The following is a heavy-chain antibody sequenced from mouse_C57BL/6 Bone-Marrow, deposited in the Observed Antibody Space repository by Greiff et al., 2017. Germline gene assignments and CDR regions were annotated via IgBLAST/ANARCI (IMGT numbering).Heavy chain of an antibody. CDR3: ARQGDGYYEFFFAY. D-gene: IGHD2-3*01. J-gene: IGHJ3*01. CDR2: ISNGGGST. V-gene: IGHV5-12*01. Sequence: EVKLMESGGGLVQPGGSLKLSCAASGFTFSDYYMYWVRQTPEKRLEWVAYISNGGGSTYYPDTVKGRFTISRDNAKNTLYLQMSRLKSEDTAMYYCARQGDGYYEFFFAYWGQGTLVTVSA. CDR1: GFTFSDYY.